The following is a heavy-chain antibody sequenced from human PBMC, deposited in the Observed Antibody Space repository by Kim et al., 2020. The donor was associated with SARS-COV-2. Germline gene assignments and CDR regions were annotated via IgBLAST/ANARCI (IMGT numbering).Heavy chain of an antibody. D-gene: IGHD3-10*01. V-gene: IGHV1-46*01. J-gene: IGHJ4*02. CDR3: ARDTSITMVRGVRSDYFDY. CDR1: GYTFTSYY. CDR2: INPSGGST. Sequence: SVKVSCKASGYTFTSYYMHWVRQAPGQGLEWMGIINPSGGSTSYAQKFQGRVTMTRDTSTSTVYMELSSLRSEDTAVYYCARDTSITMVRGVRSDYFDYWGQGTLVTVSS.